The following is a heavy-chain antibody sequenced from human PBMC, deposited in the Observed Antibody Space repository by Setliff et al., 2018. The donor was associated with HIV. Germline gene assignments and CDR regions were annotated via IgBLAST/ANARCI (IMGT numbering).Heavy chain of an antibody. J-gene: IGHJ6*03. CDR2: INPGGGNT. CDR3: ARVQVGDPYYSYYYMDV. V-gene: IGHV1-46*01. CDR1: GYTFTNFY. Sequence: SVKVSCKASGYTFTNFYMHWVRQAPGQGLEWMGIINPGGGNTRYAQRFQGRVSMTRDTSTSTAYMELRNLRSDDTAVYYCARVQVGDPYYSYYYMDVWGEGTTVTVSS. D-gene: IGHD2-8*02.